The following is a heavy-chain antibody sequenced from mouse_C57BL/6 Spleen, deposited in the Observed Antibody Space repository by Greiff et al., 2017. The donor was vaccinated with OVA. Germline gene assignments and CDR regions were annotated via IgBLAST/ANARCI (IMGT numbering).Heavy chain of an antibody. CDR2: INHNYGTT. V-gene: IGHV1-39*01. J-gene: IGHJ4*01. CDR1: GYSFTDYN. D-gene: IGHD4-1*01. Sequence: VQLQQSGPELVKPGASVKISCKASGYSFTDYNMNWVKQSNGKSLEWIGVINHNYGTTSYNQKFKGKATLTVDQSSSTAYMQLNSLTSEDSAVYYCASCAGSFFYYAMDYWGQGTSVTVSS. CDR3: ASCAGSFFYYAMDY.